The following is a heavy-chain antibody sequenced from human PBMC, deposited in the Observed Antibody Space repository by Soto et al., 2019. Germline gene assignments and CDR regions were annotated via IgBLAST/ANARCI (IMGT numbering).Heavy chain of an antibody. J-gene: IGHJ6*02. CDR3: ARDRLSLLVSAYRYYSGMDV. CDR1: GITLASNY. D-gene: IGHD3-16*01. Sequence: EVQLVESGGDLVQPGGSLRLSCAASGITLASNYMSWVRQAPGKGLEWVAVTYSHNTRTYYAESVKGRFTISRDTSNNTLYLQMTSLTAEDTAVYYCARDRLSLLVSAYRYYSGMDVWGQGTTVTVSS. V-gene: IGHV3-66*01. CDR2: TYSHNTRT.